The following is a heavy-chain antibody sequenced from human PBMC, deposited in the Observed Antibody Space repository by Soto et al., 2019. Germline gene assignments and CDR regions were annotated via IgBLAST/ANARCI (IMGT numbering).Heavy chain of an antibody. CDR1: GGTFNIYT. Sequence: QVQLVQSGAEVKKPGSSVKVSCKASGGTFNIYTISWVRQAPGQGLEWMGRIIPILGIANYAQKFRGRVTITGDKSTSTAYMELRSLRSEDTAVYYCASEYGGNSAWGQGTLVTVSS. D-gene: IGHD4-17*01. J-gene: IGHJ4*02. CDR2: IIPILGIA. CDR3: ASEYGGNSA. V-gene: IGHV1-69*02.